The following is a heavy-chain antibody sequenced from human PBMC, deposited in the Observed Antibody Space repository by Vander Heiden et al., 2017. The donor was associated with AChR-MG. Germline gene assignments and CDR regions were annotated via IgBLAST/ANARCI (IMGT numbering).Heavy chain of an antibody. D-gene: IGHD3-3*01. CDR2: LGPEDGET. J-gene: IGHJ2*01. CDR3: ATALFRSGYYRRRLWYFDL. V-gene: IGHV1-24*01. Sequence: QVQLVQSGAEVKTPGASVKVSCKVSGYTLPELSMHWVRQAPGKGLEWMGGLGPEDGETIYAQKFQGRVTMTEGTSTDTAYMELSSLRSEDTAVYYCATALFRSGYYRRRLWYFDLWGRGTLVTVSS. CDR1: GYTLPELS.